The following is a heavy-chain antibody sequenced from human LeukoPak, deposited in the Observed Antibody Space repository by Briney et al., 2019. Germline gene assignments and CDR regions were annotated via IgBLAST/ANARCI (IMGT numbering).Heavy chain of an antibody. CDR3: ARLLRVTAAAKGYFDY. Sequence: KPSETLSLTCTVSGGSISSSSYYWGWIRQPPGKGLEWIGSIYYSGSTYYNPSLKSRVTISVDTSKSQFSLKLSSVTAADTAVYYCARLLRVTAAAKGYFDYWGQGTLVTVSS. CDR2: IYYSGST. V-gene: IGHV4-39*01. J-gene: IGHJ4*02. CDR1: GGSISSSSYY. D-gene: IGHD6-13*01.